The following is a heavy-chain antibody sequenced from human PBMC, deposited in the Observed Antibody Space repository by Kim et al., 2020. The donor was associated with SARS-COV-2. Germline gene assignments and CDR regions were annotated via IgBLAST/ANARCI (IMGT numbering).Heavy chain of an antibody. J-gene: IGHJ4*02. D-gene: IGHD6-19*01. CDR2: IYHSGST. CDR3: ARQRIAVAGYFDY. V-gene: IGHV4-39*01. Sequence: SETLSLTCTVSGGSISSTSYYWGWIRQPPGKGLEWIGSIYHSGSTYYNPSLKSRVTISVDTSKNQFSLKLSSVTAADTAVYYCARQRIAVAGYFDYWGQGTLVTVSS. CDR1: GGSISSTSYY.